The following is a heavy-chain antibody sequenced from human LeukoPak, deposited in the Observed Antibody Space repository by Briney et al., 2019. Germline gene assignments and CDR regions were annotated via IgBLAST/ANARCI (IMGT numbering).Heavy chain of an antibody. Sequence: SETLSLTCAVYGGSFSGYYWSWIRQPPGKGLEWIGEINHSGSTNYNPSLKSRVTISVDTSKNQFSLKLSSVTAADTAVYYCASVVVPAANRRYYYYYGMDVWGRGTTVTVSS. CDR3: ASVVVPAANRRYYYYYGMDV. J-gene: IGHJ6*02. CDR1: GGSFSGYY. CDR2: INHSGST. V-gene: IGHV4-34*01. D-gene: IGHD2-2*01.